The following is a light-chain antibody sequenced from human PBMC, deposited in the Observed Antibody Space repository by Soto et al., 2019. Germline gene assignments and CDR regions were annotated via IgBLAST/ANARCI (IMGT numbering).Light chain of an antibody. CDR3: QQYNNWPPYT. CDR1: ESVSSN. J-gene: IGKJ2*01. CDR2: GAS. V-gene: IGKV3-15*01. Sequence: EIVMTQSPATLSVSPGERATLSCGASESVSSNVAWYQQRPGQPPRLLIHGASTRATGIPGRFSGSGSGTEFTLTISSLQSEDFAVYYCQQYNNWPPYTFGQGTKLEIK.